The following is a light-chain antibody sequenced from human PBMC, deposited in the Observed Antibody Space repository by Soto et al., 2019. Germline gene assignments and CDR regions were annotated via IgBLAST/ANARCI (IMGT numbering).Light chain of an antibody. V-gene: IGKV1-27*01. CDR1: QGISHY. CDR2: GAS. J-gene: IGKJ1*01. Sequence: QITQSPSSLAASVGDRVTITCRASQGISHYLAWYQQKPGKPPTLLMHGASTLQSGVPTRFSGSGSGTEFTLTISSLQPEDVAVYYCQRYNSAPRTFGQGTKVDIK. CDR3: QRYNSAPRT.